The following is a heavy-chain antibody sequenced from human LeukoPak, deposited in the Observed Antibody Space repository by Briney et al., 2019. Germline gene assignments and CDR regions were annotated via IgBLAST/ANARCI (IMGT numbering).Heavy chain of an antibody. J-gene: IGHJ3*02. CDR1: GGSISSGDYY. CDR3: ARGVGTYYDILTGHGGAFDI. D-gene: IGHD3-9*01. CDR2: IYSSGST. Sequence: SETLSLTCTVSGGSISSGDYYWSWIRQPPGKGLEWIGYIYSSGSTYYNPSLKSRVTISVDTSKNQFSLKLSSVTAADTAVYYCARGVGTYYDILTGHGGAFDIWGQGTMVTVSS. V-gene: IGHV4-30-4*08.